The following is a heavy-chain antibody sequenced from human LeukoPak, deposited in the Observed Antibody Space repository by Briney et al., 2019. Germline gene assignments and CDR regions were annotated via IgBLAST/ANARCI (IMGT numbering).Heavy chain of an antibody. Sequence: GGSLRLSCAASGFTFSSYAMHWVRQAPGKGLEWVAVISYDGSNKYYADSVKGRFTISRDNSKNTLYLQMNGLRAEDTAVYYCARVVSGRGGYYYGMDVWGQGTTVTVSS. CDR3: ARVVSGRGGYYYGMDV. V-gene: IGHV3-30-3*01. CDR2: ISYDGSNK. D-gene: IGHD2-15*01. CDR1: GFTFSSYA. J-gene: IGHJ6*02.